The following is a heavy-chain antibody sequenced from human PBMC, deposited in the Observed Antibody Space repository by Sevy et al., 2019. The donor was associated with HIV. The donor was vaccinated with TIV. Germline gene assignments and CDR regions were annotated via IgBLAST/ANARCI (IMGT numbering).Heavy chain of an antibody. D-gene: IGHD1-26*01. CDR2: INTNTGNP. J-gene: IGHJ3*02. V-gene: IGHV7-4-1*02. Sequence: ASVKVSCKASGYTFTSYAMNWVRQAPGQGLEWMGWINTNTGNPTYAQGFTGRFVFSLDTSVSTAYLQISSLKAEDTAVYYCARDSGSYKRANDAFDIWGQGTMVTVSS. CDR1: GYTFTSYA. CDR3: ARDSGSYKRANDAFDI.